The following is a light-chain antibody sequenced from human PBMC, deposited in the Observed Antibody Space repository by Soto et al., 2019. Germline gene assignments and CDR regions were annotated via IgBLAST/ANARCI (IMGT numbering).Light chain of an antibody. V-gene: IGKV3-20*01. CDR2: AAS. J-gene: IGKJ3*01. CDR3: HQYGTAPLT. CDR1: QSVSNNL. Sequence: IELTQSPGTLSLSPGERATLSCRASQSVSNNLLAWYQQKPGQAPRLLIYAASSRATGIPDRFSGSGSGTDFTLTISRLEPEDFSVYYCHQYGTAPLTFGPGTKVDIK.